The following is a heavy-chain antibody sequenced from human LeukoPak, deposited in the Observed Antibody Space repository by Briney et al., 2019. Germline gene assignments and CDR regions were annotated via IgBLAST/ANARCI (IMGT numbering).Heavy chain of an antibody. CDR3: ARSHSVWTSFDY. J-gene: IGHJ4*02. CDR1: GGSISSYY. Sequence: SETLSLTCTVSGGSISSYYWSWIRQPPGKGLEWIGYIYYSGSTNYNPSLKSRVTISLDTSKNQFSLMLISVPAADTAVYYCARSHSVWTSFDYWGQGTLVTVSS. D-gene: IGHD3/OR15-3a*01. V-gene: IGHV4-59*01. CDR2: IYYSGST.